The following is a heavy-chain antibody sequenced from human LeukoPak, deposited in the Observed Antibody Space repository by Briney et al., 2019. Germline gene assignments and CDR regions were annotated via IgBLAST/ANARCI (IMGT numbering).Heavy chain of an antibody. CDR3: ARTTATYYDILALGY. CDR1: GYTFTSYG. D-gene: IGHD3-9*01. Sequence: ASVKVSCKASGYTFTSYGISWVRQAPGQGLEWMGWITTFNGNTNYAQTHRGRVTMTTDTSTSTAYMEPRSLRSDDTAVYYCARTTATYYDILALGYWGQGTLVTVSS. V-gene: IGHV1-18*01. CDR2: ITTFNGNT. J-gene: IGHJ4*02.